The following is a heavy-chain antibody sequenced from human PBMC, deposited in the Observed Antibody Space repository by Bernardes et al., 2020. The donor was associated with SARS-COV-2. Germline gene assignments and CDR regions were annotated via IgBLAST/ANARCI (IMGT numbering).Heavy chain of an antibody. D-gene: IGHD6-13*01. Sequence: ASMKVSCKASGYTFTSYDINWVRQATGQGLEWMGWMNPNSGNTGYAQKFQGRVTMTRNTSISTAYMELSSLRSEDTAVYYCARCLMGSSWYPGYYGMDVWGQGTTVTVSS. V-gene: IGHV1-8*01. CDR1: GYTFTSYD. J-gene: IGHJ6*02. CDR3: ARCLMGSSWYPGYYGMDV. CDR2: MNPNSGNT.